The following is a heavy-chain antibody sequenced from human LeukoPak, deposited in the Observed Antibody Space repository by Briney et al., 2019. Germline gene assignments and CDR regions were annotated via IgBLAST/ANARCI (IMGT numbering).Heavy chain of an antibody. J-gene: IGHJ4*02. CDR3: ARLGVVVPAAVEIAAAENYFDY. CDR2: IYHSGST. Sequence: SETLSLTCAVSGYSISSGYYWGWIRPPPGKGLAWIGSIYHSGSTYYNPSLKSRVTISVDTSKNQFSLKLSSVTAADTAVYYCARLGVVVPAAVEIAAAENYFDYWGQGTLVTVSS. V-gene: IGHV4-38-2*01. CDR1: GYSISSGYY. D-gene: IGHD2-2*01.